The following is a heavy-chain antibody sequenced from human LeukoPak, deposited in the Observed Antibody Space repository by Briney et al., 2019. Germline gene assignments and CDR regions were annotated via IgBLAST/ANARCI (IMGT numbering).Heavy chain of an antibody. J-gene: IGHJ1*01. CDR3: AREVYCSSTSCYTGYFQH. CDR2: IKQDGSEK. V-gene: IGHV3-7*01. D-gene: IGHD2-2*02. Sequence: PGGSLRLSCAASGFTFSSYWMSWVRQAPGKGLEWVANIKQDGSEKYYVDSVKGRFTISRDNAKNSLYLQMNSLRAEDMAVYYCAREVYCSSTSCYTGYFQHWGQGTLVTVSS. CDR1: GFTFSSYW.